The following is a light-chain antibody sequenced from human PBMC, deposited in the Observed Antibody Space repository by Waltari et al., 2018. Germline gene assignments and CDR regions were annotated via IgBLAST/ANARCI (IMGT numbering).Light chain of an antibody. V-gene: IGKV2-30*02. J-gene: IGKJ2*03. CDR2: KVS. CDR1: QSLLHSNGNTY. CDR3: MQGTHFPYS. Sequence: DVVMTQSPLSLPITPGQPASMTCRSCQSLLHSNGNTYLSWFLQKPGQPPRRLIYKVSNRDSGVPDRFSGSGAGTDFTLIISRVEAEDVGIYYCMQGTHFPYSFGQGTKVEI.